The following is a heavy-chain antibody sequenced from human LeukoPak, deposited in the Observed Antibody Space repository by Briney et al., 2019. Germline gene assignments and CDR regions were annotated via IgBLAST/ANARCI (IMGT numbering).Heavy chain of an antibody. D-gene: IGHD6-13*01. Sequence: GASVKVSCKASGYTFTGYYMHWVRQAPGQGLEWMGWISAYNGNTNYAQKLQGRVTMTTDTSTSTAYMELRSLRSDDTAVYYCARGVAAAGRGNWFDPWGQGTLVTVSS. V-gene: IGHV1-18*04. CDR1: GYTFTGYY. CDR3: ARGVAAAGRGNWFDP. J-gene: IGHJ5*02. CDR2: ISAYNGNT.